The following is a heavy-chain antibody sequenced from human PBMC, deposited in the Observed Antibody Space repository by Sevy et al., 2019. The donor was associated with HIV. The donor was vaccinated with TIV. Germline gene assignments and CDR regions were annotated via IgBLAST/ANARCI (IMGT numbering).Heavy chain of an antibody. CDR1: GISLSTSGMG. CDR3: AHWLYGDSVTNFDY. J-gene: IGHJ4*02. CDR2: IYWDDVK. D-gene: IGHD4-17*01. Sequence: SGPTLVNPTQTLTLTCTFSGISLSTSGMGVGWIRQPPGKALEWLALIYWDDVKSYNPSLKGRLTITNETYKNQVVLTMTNMDPVDTATYYCAHWLYGDSVTNFDYWGQGTLVTVSS. V-gene: IGHV2-5*02.